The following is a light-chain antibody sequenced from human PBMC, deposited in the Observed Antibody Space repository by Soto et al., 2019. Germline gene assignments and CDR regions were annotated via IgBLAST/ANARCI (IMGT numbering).Light chain of an antibody. J-gene: IGKJ5*01. CDR1: QSVGNK. CDR3: QQYNIWRSIT. CDR2: DIS. Sequence: EIGVTQSPATLSVSPGERATLSCRASQSVGNKVAWYQHKPGQTPRLIIYDISTRAAGVPARFSGSGYGTDFTLTISSLQSEDFAVYYCQQYNIWRSITFGQGTQLEIK. V-gene: IGKV3-15*01.